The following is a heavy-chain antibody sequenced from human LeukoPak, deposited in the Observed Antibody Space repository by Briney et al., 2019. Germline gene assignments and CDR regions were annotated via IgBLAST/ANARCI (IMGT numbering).Heavy chain of an antibody. CDR1: GLTFNNYA. D-gene: IGHD3-9*01. Sequence: GGSLRLSCAASGLTFNNYAMTWVRQAPGKGLQWVSSISGSGGSSFYADSVKGRFTISRDNSKNTLYLQMNSLRAEDTAVYYCASGEYYDILTGYYRDWGQGTLVTVSS. J-gene: IGHJ4*02. CDR3: ASGEYYDILTGYYRD. V-gene: IGHV3-23*01. CDR2: ISGSGGSS.